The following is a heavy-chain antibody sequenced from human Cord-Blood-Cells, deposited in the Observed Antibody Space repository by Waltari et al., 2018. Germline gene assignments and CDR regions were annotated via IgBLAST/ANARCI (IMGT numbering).Heavy chain of an antibody. CDR2: INAGNGNT. CDR3: ARDFSYDYSNGY. V-gene: IGHV1-3*01. Sequence: QVQLVQSGAEVKKPGASVKVSCKASGYTFTSYAMHWVRQAPGQRLEWMGWINAGNGNTKYSQKFQGRGTITRDTSASTAYMELSSLRSEDTAVYYCARDFSYDYSNGYWGQGTLVTVSS. J-gene: IGHJ4*02. CDR1: GYTFTSYA. D-gene: IGHD4-4*01.